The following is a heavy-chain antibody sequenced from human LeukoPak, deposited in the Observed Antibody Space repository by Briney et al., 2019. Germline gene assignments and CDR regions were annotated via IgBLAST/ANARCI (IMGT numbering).Heavy chain of an antibody. CDR1: GYTFCRDW. CDR2: INEDGSST. V-gene: IGHV3-74*01. Sequence: PVGSLRLSCAAPGYTFCRDWMHSVCHGPGERVVWVSRINEDGSSTSYAESVRGRFTISRDNAKNTLYLQMNSLRAEDAAVYYCTTDTFGARDSWGQGTLVTVSS. D-gene: IGHD3-10*01. J-gene: IGHJ4*02. CDR3: TTDTFGARDS.